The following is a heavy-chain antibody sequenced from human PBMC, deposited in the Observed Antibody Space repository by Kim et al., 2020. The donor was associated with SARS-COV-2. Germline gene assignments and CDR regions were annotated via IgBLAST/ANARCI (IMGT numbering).Heavy chain of an antibody. V-gene: IGHV1-18*01. Sequence: TNYAQKLQGRVTMTTDTSTSTAYMELRSLRSDDTAVYYCASLGRYGALDYWGQGTLVTVSS. J-gene: IGHJ4*02. CDR3: ASLGRYGALDY. CDR2: T. D-gene: IGHD4-17*01.